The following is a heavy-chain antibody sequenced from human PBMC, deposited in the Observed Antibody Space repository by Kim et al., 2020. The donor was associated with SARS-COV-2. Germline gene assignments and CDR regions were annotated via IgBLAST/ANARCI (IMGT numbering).Heavy chain of an antibody. D-gene: IGHD1-1*01. Sequence: GGSLRLSCAASGFTFSSYAMSLVRQAPGKGLEWVSGISGSGTTYYADSVKGRFSISRDNSKNTLYLQMNSLRAEDTAIYYCTKDRLERRPHFFDYWGQGTLVTVSS. CDR3: TKDRLERRPHFFDY. CDR2: ISGSGTT. CDR1: GFTFSSYA. V-gene: IGHV3-23*01. J-gene: IGHJ4*02.